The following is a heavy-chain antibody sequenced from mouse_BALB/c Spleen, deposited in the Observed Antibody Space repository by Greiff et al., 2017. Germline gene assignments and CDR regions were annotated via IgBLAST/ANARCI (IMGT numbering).Heavy chain of an antibody. CDR1: GFTFSSYA. CDR3: ARDPDYYGSSYGYFDV. Sequence: EVMLVESGGGLVKPGGSLKLSCAASGFTFSSYAMSWVRQSPEKRLEWVAEISSGGSYTYYPDTVTGRFTISRDNAKNTLYLEMSSLRSEDTAMYYCARDPDYYGSSYGYFDVWGAGTTVTVSS. D-gene: IGHD1-1*01. V-gene: IGHV5-9-4*01. J-gene: IGHJ1*01. CDR2: ISSGGSYT.